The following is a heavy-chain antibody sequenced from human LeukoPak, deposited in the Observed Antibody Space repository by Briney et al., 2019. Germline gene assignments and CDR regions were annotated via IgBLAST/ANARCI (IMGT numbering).Heavy chain of an antibody. D-gene: IGHD3-3*01. J-gene: IGHJ4*02. CDR2: ISSSGSYI. Sequence: PGGSLRLSCAASGFTSSSYSMNWVRQAPGKGLEWVSSISSSGSYIYYADSVKGRFTISRDNAKNSLYLQMNSLRAEDTAVYYCARGTRGITIFGVATSPDYWGQGTLVTVSS. CDR3: ARGTRGITIFGVATSPDY. V-gene: IGHV3-21*01. CDR1: GFTSSSYS.